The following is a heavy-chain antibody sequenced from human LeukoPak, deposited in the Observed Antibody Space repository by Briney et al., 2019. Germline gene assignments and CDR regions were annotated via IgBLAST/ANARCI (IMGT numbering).Heavy chain of an antibody. Sequence: GGSLRLSREASGFTFSSYAMNWVRQTPGKGLDWVSTISGSGTYYADSVKGRFTISRDNSKNTLYLQMNSLRVEDTALYYCARHSSGYSNNDYWGQGILVTVSS. CDR1: GFTFSSYA. V-gene: IGHV3-23*01. CDR2: ISGSGT. D-gene: IGHD3-22*01. J-gene: IGHJ4*02. CDR3: ARHSSGYSNNDY.